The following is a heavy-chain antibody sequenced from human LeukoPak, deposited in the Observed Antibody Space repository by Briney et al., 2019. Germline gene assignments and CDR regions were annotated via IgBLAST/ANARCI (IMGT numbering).Heavy chain of an antibody. CDR3: ASLKAVTDGYYYYGMDV. V-gene: IGHV4-34*01. J-gene: IGHJ6*02. CDR2: INHSGST. D-gene: IGHD2-21*02. Sequence: PSETLSLTCAVYGGSFSGYYWSWIRQPPGKGLEWIGEINHSGSTNYNPSLKSRVTISVDTSKNQFSLKLSSVTAADTAVYYCASLKAVTDGYYYYGMDVWGQGTTVTVSS. CDR1: GGSFSGYY.